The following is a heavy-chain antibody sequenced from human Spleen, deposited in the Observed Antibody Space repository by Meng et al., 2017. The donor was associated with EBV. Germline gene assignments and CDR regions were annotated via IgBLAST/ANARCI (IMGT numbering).Heavy chain of an antibody. CDR3: ARSIFSNDFFN. J-gene: IGHJ4*02. V-gene: IGHV1-2*06. Sequence: VQRVQSGAEVKKPGASVKVSCKASGYMFTDYYMHWVRQAPGQGLAWMGRINPSSGGTDSAQKFQGRVTMTRDTSISTAYMELTSLRSDDTAIYYCARSIFSNDFFNWGQGTLVTVSS. CDR1: GYMFTDYY. D-gene: IGHD2-21*02. CDR2: INPSSGGT.